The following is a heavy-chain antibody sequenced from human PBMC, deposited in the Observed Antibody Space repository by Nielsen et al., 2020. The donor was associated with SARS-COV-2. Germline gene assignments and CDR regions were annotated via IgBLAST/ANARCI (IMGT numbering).Heavy chain of an antibody. CDR3: AKEYSSGWYDGY. CDR1: GFTFSSNA. D-gene: IGHD6-19*01. Sequence: GESLKISCAASGFTFSSNAMSWVRQAPGKGLEWVSAISGSGGSTYYADSVKGRFTISRDNSKNTLYLQMNSLRAEDTAVYYCAKEYSSGWYDGYWGQGTLVTVSS. V-gene: IGHV3-23*01. J-gene: IGHJ4*02. CDR2: ISGSGGST.